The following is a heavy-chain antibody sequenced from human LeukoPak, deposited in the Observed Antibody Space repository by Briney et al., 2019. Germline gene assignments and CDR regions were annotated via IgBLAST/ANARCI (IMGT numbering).Heavy chain of an antibody. CDR1: GFPFTTYS. V-gene: IGHV3-21*01. CDR3: ARDATTAVGWVYMDV. CDR2: ISSGSSAI. D-gene: IGHD6-13*01. J-gene: IGHJ6*03. Sequence: GGSLRLSCEASGFPFTTYSMTWVRQAPGKGLEWVSIISSGSSAIFSADALKGRFTISRDDAKNLLYLDMNSLRAEDTAVYYCARDATTAVGWVYMDVWGKGTTVTISS.